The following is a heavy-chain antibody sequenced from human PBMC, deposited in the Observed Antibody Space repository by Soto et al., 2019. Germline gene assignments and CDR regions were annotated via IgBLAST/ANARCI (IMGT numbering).Heavy chain of an antibody. CDR2: IYYSGST. D-gene: IGHD3-10*01. Sequence: SETLSLTCTVSGGSISSSSYYWGWIRQPPGKGLEWIGSIYYSGSTYYNPSLKSRVTISVDTSKNQFSLKLSSVTAADTAVYYCARHKHGSGSRIGAGKRNWFDPWGQGTLVTVSS. V-gene: IGHV4-39*01. CDR1: GGSISSSSYY. J-gene: IGHJ5*02. CDR3: ARHKHGSGSRIGAGKRNWFDP.